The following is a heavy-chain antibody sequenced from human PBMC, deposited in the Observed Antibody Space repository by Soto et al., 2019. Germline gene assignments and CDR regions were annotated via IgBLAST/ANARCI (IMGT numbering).Heavy chain of an antibody. D-gene: IGHD3-10*01. CDR3: ARDGLGSGSYDNRPPTTYGMDV. Sequence: ASVKVSCKASGYTFTGYYMHWVRQAPGQGLEWMGWINPNSGGTNYAQKFQGWVTMTRDTSISTAYMELSRLRSDDTAVYYCARDGLGSGSYDNRPPTTYGMDVLGQGTTVTVAS. CDR1: GYTFTGYY. J-gene: IGHJ6*02. V-gene: IGHV1-2*04. CDR2: INPNSGGT.